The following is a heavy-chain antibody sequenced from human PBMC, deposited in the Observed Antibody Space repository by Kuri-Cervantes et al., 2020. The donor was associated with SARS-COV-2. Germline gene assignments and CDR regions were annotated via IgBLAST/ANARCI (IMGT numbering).Heavy chain of an antibody. CDR3: ARATTYYDFWSGYSFDY. V-gene: IGHV4-59*01. D-gene: IGHD3-3*01. CDR2: IYYSGST. J-gene: IGHJ4*02. CDR1: GGSISSYY. Sequence: SETLSLTCTVSGGSISSYYWSWIRQPPGKGLEWIGYIYYSGSTNYNPSLKSRVTISVDTSKNQFSLKLSSVTAADTAVYYCARATTYYDFWSGYSFDYWGQGTLVTSPQ.